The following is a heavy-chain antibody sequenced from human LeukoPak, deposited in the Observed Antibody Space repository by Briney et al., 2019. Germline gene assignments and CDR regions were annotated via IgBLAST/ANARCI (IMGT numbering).Heavy chain of an antibody. CDR3: ARERRDGRGFDP. J-gene: IGHJ5*02. V-gene: IGHV3-23*01. CDR1: GFTFAGYA. CDR2: IDGNGGST. Sequence: GGSLRLSCAASGFTFAGYAMSWVRQAPGKGLEWVSTIDGNGGSTFYADSVKGRFTISRDNAKNSLYLQMNSLRAEDTAVYYCARERRDGRGFDPWGQGTLVTVSS. D-gene: IGHD5-24*01.